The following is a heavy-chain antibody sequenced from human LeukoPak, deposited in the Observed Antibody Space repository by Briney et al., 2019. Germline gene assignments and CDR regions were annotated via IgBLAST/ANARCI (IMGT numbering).Heavy chain of an antibody. D-gene: IGHD2-21*02. CDR1: GYTFTSYG. Sequence: ASVKVSCKASGYTFTSYGISWVRQAPGQGLEWMGWISAYNGNTNYAQKLQGRVTMTTDTSTSTAYMELRSLRSDDTAVYYCARDGVVVTAYYAFDIWGQGTMVTVSS. CDR3: ARDGVVVTAYYAFDI. J-gene: IGHJ3*02. CDR2: ISAYNGNT. V-gene: IGHV1-18*01.